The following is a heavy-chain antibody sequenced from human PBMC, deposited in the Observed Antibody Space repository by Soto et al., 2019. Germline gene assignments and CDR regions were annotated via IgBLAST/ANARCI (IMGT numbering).Heavy chain of an antibody. Sequence: QVQLVQSGAEVKKPGSSVKVSCKASGGTFSSFAISWVRQAPGQGLEWMGGIIPIFGTAKYAQKFQGRVTITADETTSTGYMEMSSLRSEDTAVYYCAVATDYYDSSGEPHFDYWGQGTLVTVSS. CDR1: GGTFSSFA. CDR2: IIPIFGTA. J-gene: IGHJ4*02. CDR3: AVATDYYDSSGEPHFDY. D-gene: IGHD3-22*01. V-gene: IGHV1-69*12.